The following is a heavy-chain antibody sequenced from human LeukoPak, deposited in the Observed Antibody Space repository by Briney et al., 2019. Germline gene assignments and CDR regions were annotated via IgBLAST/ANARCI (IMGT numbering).Heavy chain of an antibody. D-gene: IGHD1-26*01. CDR1: GFTFSNYA. V-gene: IGHV3-21*01. CDR3: ARDSLVGENWFDP. CDR2: ISSSSSYI. Sequence: GGSLRLSCAAAGFTFSNYAMTWVRQAPGKGLEWVSSISSSSSYIYYADSVKGRFTISRDNAKNSLYLQMNSLRAEDTAVYYCARDSLVGENWFDPWGQGTLVTVSS. J-gene: IGHJ5*02.